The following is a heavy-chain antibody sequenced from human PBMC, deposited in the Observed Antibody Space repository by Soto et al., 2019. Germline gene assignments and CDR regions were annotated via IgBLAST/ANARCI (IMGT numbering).Heavy chain of an antibody. CDR3: ARDGGRHTGGIDY. CDR1: GGTFSSYS. J-gene: IGHJ4*02. V-gene: IGHV1-69*01. D-gene: IGHD1-26*01. Sequence: QVQLVQSGAEVKKPGSSVKVSCKASGGTFSSYSINWVRQAPGQGLEWMGEIIPIFGTANYAQKIQGRVTLTADASTSTAYMELSSLRSEDSGVYYCARDGGRHTGGIDYWGQGTLVTVSS. CDR2: IIPIFGTA.